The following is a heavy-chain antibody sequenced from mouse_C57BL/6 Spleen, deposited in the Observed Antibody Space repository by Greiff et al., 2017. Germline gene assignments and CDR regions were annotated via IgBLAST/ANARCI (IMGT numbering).Heavy chain of an antibody. D-gene: IGHD2-4*01. J-gene: IGHJ4*01. V-gene: IGHV5-4*01. Sequence: EVQLVESGGGLVKPGGSLKLSCAASGFTFSSYAMSWVRQTPEKRLEWVATISDGGSYTYYPDNVKGRFTISRDNAKNNLYLQMSHLKSEDTAMYYCARDQGSYYDYGYYAMDYWGQGTSVTVSS. CDR3: ARDQGSYYDYGYYAMDY. CDR1: GFTFSSYA. CDR2: ISDGGSYT.